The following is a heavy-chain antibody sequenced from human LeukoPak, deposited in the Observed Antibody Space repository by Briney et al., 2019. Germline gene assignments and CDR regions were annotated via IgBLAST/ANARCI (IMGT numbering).Heavy chain of an antibody. CDR3: ARRGYSYGWAFDI. D-gene: IGHD5-18*01. J-gene: IGHJ3*02. CDR2: IYYSGST. Sequence: SETLSLTCTVSGGSISSGGHYWSWIRQPPGKGLEWIGYIYYSGSTNYNPSLKSRVTISVDTSKNQFSLKLSSVTAADTAVYYCARRGYSYGWAFDIWGQGTMVTVSS. V-gene: IGHV4-61*08. CDR1: GGSISSGGHY.